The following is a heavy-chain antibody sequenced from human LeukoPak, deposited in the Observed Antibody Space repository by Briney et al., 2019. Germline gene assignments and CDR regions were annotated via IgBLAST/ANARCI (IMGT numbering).Heavy chain of an antibody. CDR2: IDPNCGGT. V-gene: IGHV1-2*02. J-gene: IGHJ4*02. Sequence: ASVKVSCKTSGYTFTCYYIHWVRQAPGQGLEWMGWIDPNCGGTNYAQKFQGRVTMTRDTSISTAYMELSRLRSDDTAVYYCARGTVLTWPLDYWGQGTLVTVSS. D-gene: IGHD4/OR15-4a*01. CDR3: ARGTVLTWPLDY. CDR1: GYTFTCYY.